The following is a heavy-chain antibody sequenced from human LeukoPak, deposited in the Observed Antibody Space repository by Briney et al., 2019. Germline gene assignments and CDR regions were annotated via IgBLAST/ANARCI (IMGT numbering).Heavy chain of an antibody. J-gene: IGHJ4*02. CDR1: GGSISSYY. CDR3: ARAGYSYGTGYYFDY. CDR2: IYYTGAT. V-gene: IGHV4-59*01. D-gene: IGHD5-18*01. Sequence: KPSETLSLTCTVSGGSISSYYRSWIRLPPGKGLEWIGYIYYTGATYYNPSLKSRVTISLDTSKNQFSLKLSSVTAADAAVYYCARAGYSYGTGYYFDYWGQGALVTVSS.